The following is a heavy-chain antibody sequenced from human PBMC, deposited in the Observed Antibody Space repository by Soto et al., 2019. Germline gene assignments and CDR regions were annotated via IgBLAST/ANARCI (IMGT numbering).Heavy chain of an antibody. V-gene: IGHV4-30-4*01. CDR1: GGSISSGDYY. D-gene: IGHD1-26*01. Sequence: QVQLQESGPGLVKPSQTLSLTCTVSGGSISSGDYYWGWIRQPPGKGLEWIGYIYYSGSTYYNPSLKSRVTISVDTSKNQFSLKLSSVTAADTAVYYCARGPRETYYYYGMDVWGQGTTVTVSS. CDR3: ARGPRETYYYYGMDV. CDR2: IYYSGST. J-gene: IGHJ6*02.